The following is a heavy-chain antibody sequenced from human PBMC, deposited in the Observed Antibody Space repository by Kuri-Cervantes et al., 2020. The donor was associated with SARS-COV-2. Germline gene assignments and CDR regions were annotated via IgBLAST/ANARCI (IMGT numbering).Heavy chain of an antibody. J-gene: IGHJ6*03. CDR1: GFTFDEYA. CDR2: ISWDGATT. CDR3: AKDGKDSSSFYYYYYMDV. V-gene: IGHV3-43D*04. Sequence: GESLKISCAASGFTFDEYAMNWVRQTPGKGLEWVSLISWDGATTYYADSAKGRFTISRDNGKNSLFLQMNSLRAEDTALYYCAKDGKDSSSFYYYYYMDVWGKGTMVTVSS. D-gene: IGHD6-6*01.